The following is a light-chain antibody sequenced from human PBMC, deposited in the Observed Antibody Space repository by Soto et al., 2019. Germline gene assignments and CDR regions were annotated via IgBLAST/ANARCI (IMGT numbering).Light chain of an antibody. J-gene: IGLJ2*01. CDR1: SSDVGGYNY. CDR3: NSYTSFSTRV. CDR2: DVS. V-gene: IGLV2-14*01. Sequence: QSALTQPASVSGSPGQSITISCTGTSSDVGGYNYVSWYQQHPGKAPKLMIYDVSNRPSGVSNRFSGSKSGNTASLTISGLQAEDEADYYCNSYTSFSTRVFGGGTKVTVL.